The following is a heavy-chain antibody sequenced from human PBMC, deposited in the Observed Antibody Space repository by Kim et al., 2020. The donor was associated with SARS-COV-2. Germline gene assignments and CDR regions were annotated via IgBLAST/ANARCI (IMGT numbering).Heavy chain of an antibody. D-gene: IGHD6-13*01. CDR3: ARGFSSTWQSF. J-gene: IGHJ4*01. Sequence: GGSLRLSCTASGFTFSDYAMNWVRQAPGKGLEWVSGINWNSIRIAYADSVKGRFTISRDNAKKSLYLQMDSLRTEDTAFYYCARGFSSTWQSFWGHGTLVTVSS. CDR2: INWNSIRI. V-gene: IGHV3-9*01. CDR1: GFTFSDYA.